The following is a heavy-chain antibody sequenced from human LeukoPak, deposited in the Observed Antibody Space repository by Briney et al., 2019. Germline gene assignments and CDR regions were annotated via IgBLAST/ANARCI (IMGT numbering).Heavy chain of an antibody. CDR3: AKGESITIFYGMDV. V-gene: IGHV3-23*01. Sequence: GGSLRFSCAASGFTFSSYAMSWVRQAPGKGLEWVSAISGSGGSTYYADSVKGRFTISRDNSKNTLYLQMNSLRAEDTAVYYCAKGESITIFYGMDVWGQGTTVTVSS. D-gene: IGHD3-3*01. J-gene: IGHJ6*02. CDR2: ISGSGGST. CDR1: GFTFSSYA.